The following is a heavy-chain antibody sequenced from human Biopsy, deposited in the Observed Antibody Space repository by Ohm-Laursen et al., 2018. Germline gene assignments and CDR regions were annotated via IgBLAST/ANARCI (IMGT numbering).Heavy chain of an antibody. CDR2: IFNSANT. CDR3: ARGDYFDSNGYFWFDP. Sequence: TLSLTCPVSGGSISSGGSYWSWIRQRPGKGLEWIGYIFNSANTYYNPSLKNLITISGYTSKNQFSLKLNSVTAADTAVYYCARGDYFDSNGYFWFDPWGQGTLVTVSS. J-gene: IGHJ5*02. D-gene: IGHD3-22*01. V-gene: IGHV4-31*01. CDR1: GGSISSGGSY.